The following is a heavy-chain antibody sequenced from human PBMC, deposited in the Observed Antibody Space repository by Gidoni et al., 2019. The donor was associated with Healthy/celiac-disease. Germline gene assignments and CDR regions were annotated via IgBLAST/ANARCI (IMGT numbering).Heavy chain of an antibody. V-gene: IGHV4-39*07. J-gene: IGHJ4*02. D-gene: IGHD5-12*01. CDR3: ARVSGIVATIDY. Sequence: QLQLQESGPGLVKPSETLSLTCPVSGGSISSSSYYWGWIRQPPGKGLEWLGSIYYSGSTYYNPYRKSRVTRSVDTSKNQFSLKLRSVNAADTAVYYCARVSGIVATIDYGGQGTLVTVSS. CDR1: GGSISSSSYY. CDR2: IYYSGST.